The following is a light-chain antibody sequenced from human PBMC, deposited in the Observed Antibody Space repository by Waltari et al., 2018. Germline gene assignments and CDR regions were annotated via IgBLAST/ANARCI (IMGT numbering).Light chain of an antibody. CDR1: QRVTRA. Sequence: EIVLTQSPGTLALSPGESATLSCMNSQRVTRALAWYQQKPGQAPMLLIYGASNRATGIPDRFSGSGSGTDFSLTISRLEPEDCAVYYCQHYLRLPVTCGQGTKVEVK. CDR2: GAS. CDR3: QHYLRLPVT. J-gene: IGKJ1*01. V-gene: IGKV3-20*01.